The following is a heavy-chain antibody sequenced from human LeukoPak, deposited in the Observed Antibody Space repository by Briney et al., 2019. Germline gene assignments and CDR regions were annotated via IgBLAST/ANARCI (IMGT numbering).Heavy chain of an antibody. V-gene: IGHV3-48*01. CDR1: GFTFSTYS. D-gene: IGHD3-22*01. J-gene: IGHJ4*02. CDR3: ARKSIVLGYHDRSGAIDY. Sequence: PGGSLRLSCAASGFTFSTYSMHWVRQAPGKGLECVSYISSSSSTIYYADSVKGRFTNSRDNAKNSLYLQMNSLRAEDTAVYYCARKSIVLGYHDRSGAIDYWGQGTLVTVSS. CDR2: ISSSSSTI.